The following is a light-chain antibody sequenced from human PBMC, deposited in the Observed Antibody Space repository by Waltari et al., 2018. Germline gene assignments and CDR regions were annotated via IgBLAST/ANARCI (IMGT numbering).Light chain of an antibody. CDR1: QSVSSY. CDR3: QQRSNWPPTWT. J-gene: IGKJ1*01. V-gene: IGKV3-11*01. Sequence: EIVSTQSPATLSLSPGERATLPCRASQSVSSYLAWYQQKPGPAPRLLIYDASNRATGIPARFSGSGSGTDFTLTISSLEPEDFAVYYCQQRSNWPPTWTFGQGTKVEIK. CDR2: DAS.